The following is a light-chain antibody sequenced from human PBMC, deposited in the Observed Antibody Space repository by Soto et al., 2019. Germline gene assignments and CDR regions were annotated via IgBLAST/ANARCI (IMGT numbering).Light chain of an antibody. V-gene: IGKV1-39*01. J-gene: IGKJ2*01. CDR2: DTS. CDR1: QGIVNY. CDR3: QQSYNPPYT. Sequence: IQLTQSHSFLSASVGDTVTITCRTSQGIVNYLNWYQHKSGQAPKILLFDTSTLARKVPPSFRGSGSGSLFTLTIDTLQPEDFATYYCQQSYNPPYTFGQGT.